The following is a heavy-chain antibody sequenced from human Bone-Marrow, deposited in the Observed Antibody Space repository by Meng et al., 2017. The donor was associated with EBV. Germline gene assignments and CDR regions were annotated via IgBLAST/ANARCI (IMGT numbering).Heavy chain of an antibody. CDR2: IYYSGST. Sequence: QVQLQESGRGLVKPSETLSLTCTVSGGSVSSGCYYWSWIRQPPGKGLEWIGYIYYSGSTNYNPSLKSRVTISVDTSKNQFSLKLSSVTAADTAVYYCARVALAVAGYFDYWGQGTLVTVSS. D-gene: IGHD6-19*01. V-gene: IGHV4-61*01. CDR1: GGSVSSGCYY. J-gene: IGHJ4*02. CDR3: ARVALAVAGYFDY.